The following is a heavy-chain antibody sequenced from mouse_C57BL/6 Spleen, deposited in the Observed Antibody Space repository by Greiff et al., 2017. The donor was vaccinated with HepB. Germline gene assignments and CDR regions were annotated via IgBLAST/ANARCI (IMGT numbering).Heavy chain of an antibody. CDR2: IDPSDSET. Sequence: QVQLQQPGAELVRPGSSVKLSCKASGYTFTSYWMHWVKQRPIQGLEWIGNIDPSDSETHYNQKFKDKATLTVDKSSSTAYMQLSSLTSEDSAVYYCARAYYYGSSLWFAYWGQGTTLTVSS. CDR3: ARAYYYGSSLWFAY. J-gene: IGHJ2*01. D-gene: IGHD1-1*01. CDR1: GYTFTSYW. V-gene: IGHV1-52*01.